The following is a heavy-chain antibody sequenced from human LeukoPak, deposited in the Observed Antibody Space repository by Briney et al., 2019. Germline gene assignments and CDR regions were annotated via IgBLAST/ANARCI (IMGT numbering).Heavy chain of an antibody. CDR3: ASRPRADIGPLDF. J-gene: IGHJ4*02. CDR1: GVTFSDYA. CDR2: ITGSGSRT. D-gene: IGHD1-14*01. V-gene: IGHV3-23*01. Sequence: GGSLRLSCAASGVTFSDYAMSWVRQAPGKGREWVSSITGSGSRTYYTDSVKGRFTISRDNSKNTLYLQMNSLRADETAVYYCASRPRADIGPLDFWGQGTLVTVSS.